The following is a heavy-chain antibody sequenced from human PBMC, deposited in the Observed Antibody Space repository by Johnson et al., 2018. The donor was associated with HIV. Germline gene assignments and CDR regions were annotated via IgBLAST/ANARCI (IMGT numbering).Heavy chain of an antibody. D-gene: IGHD3-10*01. CDR2: IYSGGST. V-gene: IGHV3-66*01. CDR1: GFTVSSNY. Sequence: VQLVESGGGLVQPGRSLRLSCAASGFTVSSNYMSWVRQAPGKGLEWVSVIYSGGSTYYADSVKGRFTISRDNSKNTLYLQMNSLRAEDTAVYNCARGAMVRGVIPGDAFDIWGQGTMVTVSS. J-gene: IGHJ3*02. CDR3: ARGAMVRGVIPGDAFDI.